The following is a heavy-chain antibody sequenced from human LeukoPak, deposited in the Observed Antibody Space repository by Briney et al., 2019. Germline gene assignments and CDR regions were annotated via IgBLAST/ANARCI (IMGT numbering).Heavy chain of an antibody. CDR2: SRAYSGDT. Sequence: ASVKVSCTASGYTFTTYAINWVRQAPGQGLEWMGWSRAYSGDTKDAQNFQGRVTMTTDTSTTTAYMELRSLRSDDTAVYYCARGTNWFDPWGQGTLVTVSS. CDR3: ARGTNWFDP. CDR1: GYTFTTYA. J-gene: IGHJ5*02. V-gene: IGHV1-18*01.